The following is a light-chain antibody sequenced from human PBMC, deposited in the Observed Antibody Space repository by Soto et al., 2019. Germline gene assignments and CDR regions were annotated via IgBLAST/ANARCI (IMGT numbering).Light chain of an antibody. Sequence: GDRVTMTCQASQDISDHLNWYQHKEGEAPKLLIYDASNLETGVPSRFSGSGSGTDFTLAISSLQPQDIATYYCQHFANLPMTFGQGTRLEIK. CDR2: DAS. V-gene: IGKV1-33*01. J-gene: IGKJ5*01. CDR3: QHFANLPMT. CDR1: QDISDH.